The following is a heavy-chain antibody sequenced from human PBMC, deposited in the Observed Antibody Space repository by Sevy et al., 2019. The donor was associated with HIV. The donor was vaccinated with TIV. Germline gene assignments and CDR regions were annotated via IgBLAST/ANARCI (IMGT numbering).Heavy chain of an antibody. CDR3: ATATVTKDY. J-gene: IGHJ4*02. CDR1: GFTFSSYS. Sequence: GGSLRLSCAASGFTFSSYSMNWVRQAPGKGLEWVSYICSSSSTIYYADSVKGRFTTFRDNAKNSLYLQMNSLVDEDTAVYYCATATVTKDYWGQGTLVTVSS. D-gene: IGHD4-17*01. CDR2: ICSSSSTI. V-gene: IGHV3-48*02.